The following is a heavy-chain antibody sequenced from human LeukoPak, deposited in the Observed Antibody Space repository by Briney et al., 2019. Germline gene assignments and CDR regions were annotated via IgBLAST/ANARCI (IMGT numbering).Heavy chain of an antibody. D-gene: IGHD3-16*02. V-gene: IGHV3-30*01. CDR2: ISYDGSNK. J-gene: IGHJ4*02. CDR1: GFTFSSYA. Sequence: SGGSLRLSCAASGFTFSSYAMHWVRQAPGKGLEWVAAISYDGSNKYYADSVKGRFTISRDNSKNTLYLQMNSLRAEDTAVYYCARGSLIGSGYFDYWGQGTLVTVSS. CDR3: ARGSLIGSGYFDY.